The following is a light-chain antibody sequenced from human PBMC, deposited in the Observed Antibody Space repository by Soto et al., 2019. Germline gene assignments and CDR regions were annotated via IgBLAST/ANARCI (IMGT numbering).Light chain of an antibody. CDR1: QSISSW. CDR3: QKYNSYPCI. CDR2: DAS. Sequence: DIQMTQSPSTLSASVGDRVTITCRASQSISSWLAWYQQKPGKAPKLLIYDASSLESGVPSRLSGSGSGTEFTLTISSLQPDDFATYYCQKYNSYPCIFGPGNKVDIK. J-gene: IGKJ3*01. V-gene: IGKV1-5*01.